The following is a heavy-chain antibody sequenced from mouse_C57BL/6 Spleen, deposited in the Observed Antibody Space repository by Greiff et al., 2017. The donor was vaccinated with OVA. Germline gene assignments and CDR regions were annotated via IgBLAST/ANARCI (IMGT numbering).Heavy chain of an antibody. CDR3: ARLLTGRAMDY. D-gene: IGHD4-1*01. CDR1: GFTFSDYG. V-gene: IGHV5-15*01. Sequence: EVQVVESGGGLVQPGGSLKLSCAASGFTFSDYGMAWVRQAPRKGPEWVAFISNLAYSIYYADTVTGRFTISRENAKNTLYLEMSSLRSEDTAMYYCARLLTGRAMDYWGQGTSVTVSS. J-gene: IGHJ4*01. CDR2: ISNLAYSI.